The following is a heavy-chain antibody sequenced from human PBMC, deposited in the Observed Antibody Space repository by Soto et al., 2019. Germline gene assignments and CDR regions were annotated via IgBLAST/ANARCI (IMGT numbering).Heavy chain of an antibody. V-gene: IGHV4-30-4*01. CDR2: IYYSGST. Sequence: PSETLSLTCTVSGGSISSGDYYWSWIRQPPGKGLEWIGYIYYSGSTYYNPSLKSRVTISVDTSKNHFSLKLSSVTAADTAVYYCARDYYDFWSGYNGAKYYYGMDVWGQGTTVTVSS. CDR1: GGSISSGDYY. J-gene: IGHJ6*02. CDR3: ARDYYDFWSGYNGAKYYYGMDV. D-gene: IGHD3-3*01.